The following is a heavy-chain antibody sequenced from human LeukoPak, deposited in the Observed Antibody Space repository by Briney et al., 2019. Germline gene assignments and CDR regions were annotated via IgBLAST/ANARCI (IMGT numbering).Heavy chain of an antibody. V-gene: IGHV3-30*03. D-gene: IGHD5-12*01. CDR3: ARGGGATDIVAGLGPYYFDY. J-gene: IGHJ4*02. CDR1: GFTFGNYG. Sequence: GGSLRLSCAVSGFTFGNYGMHWVRQAPGKGLEWVAMISSDGSNSYYGDSVKGRFTVSRDNSKNTLYLQMNSLRAEDTAVYYCARGGGATDIVAGLGPYYFDYWGQGTLVTVSS. CDR2: ISSDGSNS.